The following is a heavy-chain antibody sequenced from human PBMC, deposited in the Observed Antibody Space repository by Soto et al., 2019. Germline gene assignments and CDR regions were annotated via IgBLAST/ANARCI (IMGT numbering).Heavy chain of an antibody. CDR2: IIPMFGTP. J-gene: IGHJ2*01. Sequence: QVQLVQSGAEVKKPGSSVKVSCKASGGTFTYSAVSWVRQAPGQGLEWMGGIIPMFGTPNYAQKFQGRLTISADEFTSTVYVELSSLRSEDASVYYCARGTRRDGYREYLYFDLWGRGTLVTVSS. V-gene: IGHV1-69*01. CDR3: ARGTRRDGYREYLYFDL. CDR1: GGTFTYSA. D-gene: IGHD5-12*01.